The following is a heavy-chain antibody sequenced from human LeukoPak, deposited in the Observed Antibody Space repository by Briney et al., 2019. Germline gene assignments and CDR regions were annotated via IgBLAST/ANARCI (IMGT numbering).Heavy chain of an antibody. CDR2: MFYSGTT. V-gene: IGHV4-39*01. CDR3: ARHQHQMVLVWLDP. D-gene: IGHD6-13*01. Sequence: SETLSLTCSVSGGSISSRSYYWGWTRQTPGKGLEWIGTMFYSGTTYYNPSLKSRVTISVDTSKNQLSLELKSVTAADTAVYYCARHQHQMVLVWLDPWGQGTLVTVSS. J-gene: IGHJ5*02. CDR1: GGSISSRSYY.